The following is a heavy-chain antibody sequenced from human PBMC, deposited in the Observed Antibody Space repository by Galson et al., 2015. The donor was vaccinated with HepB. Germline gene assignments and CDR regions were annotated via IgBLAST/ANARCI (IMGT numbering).Heavy chain of an antibody. D-gene: IGHD6-13*01. V-gene: IGHV4-30-4*01. J-gene: IGHJ6*02. CDR3: ARGPRSYSSSWYRVMINRSYYYYYGMDV. CDR1: GGSISSGDYY. Sequence: TLSLTCTVSGGSISSGDYYWSWIRQPPGKGLEWIGYIYYSGSTYYNPSLKSRVTISVDTSKNQFSLKLSSVTAADTAVYYCARGPRSYSSSWYRVMINRSYYYYYGMDVWGQGTTVTVSS. CDR2: IYYSGST.